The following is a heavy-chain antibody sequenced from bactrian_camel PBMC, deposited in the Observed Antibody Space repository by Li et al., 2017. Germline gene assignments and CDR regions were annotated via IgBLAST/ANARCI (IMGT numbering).Heavy chain of an antibody. CDR3: ATDGYEDNY. V-gene: IGHV3S1*01. CDR1: GYTYNRNC. CDR2: IATGSGNT. J-gene: IGHJ4*01. D-gene: IGHD3*01. Sequence: VQLVESGGGSVQAGGSLRLSCAASGYTYNRNCVAWFRQAPGKEREGVARIATGSGNTYYADSVKGRFTISQDNAKNTVYLQMSSLKTEDTGRYYCATDGYEDNYWGQGTQVTVS.